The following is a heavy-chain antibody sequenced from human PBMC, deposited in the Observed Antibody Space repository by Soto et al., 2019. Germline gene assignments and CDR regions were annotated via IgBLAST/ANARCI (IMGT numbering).Heavy chain of an antibody. CDR1: GFTFSSYA. J-gene: IGHJ4*02. CDR3: AIHSGFWSGYADY. V-gene: IGHV3-23*01. Sequence: PGGSLRLSCAASGFTFSSYAMSWVRQAPGKGLEWVSTISGSGGSTYSADSVKGRFTISRDNSKNTLYLQMNSLGAEDTAVYYCAIHSGFWSGYADYWGQGTLVTVSS. D-gene: IGHD3-3*01. CDR2: ISGSGGST.